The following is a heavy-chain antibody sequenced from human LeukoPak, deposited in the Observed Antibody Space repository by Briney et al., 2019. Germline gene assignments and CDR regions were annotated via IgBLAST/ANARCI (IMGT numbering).Heavy chain of an antibody. CDR2: IYYSGST. V-gene: IGHV4-59*01. J-gene: IGHJ4*02. D-gene: IGHD4-17*01. CDR1: GGSISNYY. Sequence: SETLSLTCTVSGGSISNYYWSWIRQPPGKGLEWIGYIYYSGSTNYNPSLKSRVTISVDMSKNQFSLKLSSVTAADTAVYYCARASHDYGDYSHFDYWGQGTLVTVSS. CDR3: ARASHDYGDYSHFDY.